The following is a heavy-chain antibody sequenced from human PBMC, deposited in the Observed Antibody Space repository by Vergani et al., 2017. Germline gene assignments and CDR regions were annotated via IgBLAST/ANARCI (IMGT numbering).Heavy chain of an antibody. J-gene: IGHJ4*02. V-gene: IGHV3-69-1*01. Sequence: EVQLLESGGDLVQPAGSLRLSCVVSGFTLSDYSMNWVRQAPGKGLEWVSSIAHNTTYYADSVKGRFTVSRDNANKSLFLQMNSLRAEDTAVYYCARELPSNDLLLWSGELLDSWGPGTLVAVSS. CDR3: ARELPSNDLLLWSGELLDS. CDR1: GFTLSDYS. D-gene: IGHD3-10*01. CDR2: IAHNTT.